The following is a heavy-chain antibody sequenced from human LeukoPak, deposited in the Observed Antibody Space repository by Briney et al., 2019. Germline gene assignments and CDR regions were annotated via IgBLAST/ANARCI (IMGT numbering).Heavy chain of an antibody. D-gene: IGHD3-9*01. V-gene: IGHV4-4*07. CDR1: GGSISSYY. Sequence: SETLSLTCTVSGGSISSYYWSWIRQPAGKGLEWIGRIYTSGSTNYNPSLKSRVTMSVDTSKNQFSLKLSSVAAADTAVYYCARSRYFDWLLYFDYWGQGTLVTVSS. CDR3: ARSRYFDWLLYFDY. J-gene: IGHJ4*02. CDR2: IYTSGST.